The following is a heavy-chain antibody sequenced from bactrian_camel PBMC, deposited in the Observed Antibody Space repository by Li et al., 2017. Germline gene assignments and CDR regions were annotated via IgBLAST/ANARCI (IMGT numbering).Heavy chain of an antibody. Sequence: HVQLVESGGGSVQAGGNLSLSCTPSTSQFTAPDMAWYRQAPENECELVSTLKPDGSPYYLDSVKGRFTISQNNAKHTLYLEMSNQKPADTGMYSCAALKCSDVSSLMIMVRAADARYWGQGTQVTVS. D-gene: IGHD1*01. CDR3: AALKCSDVSSLMIMVRAADARY. CDR1: TSQFTAPD. J-gene: IGHJ4*01. CDR2: LKPDGSP. V-gene: IGHV3S53*01.